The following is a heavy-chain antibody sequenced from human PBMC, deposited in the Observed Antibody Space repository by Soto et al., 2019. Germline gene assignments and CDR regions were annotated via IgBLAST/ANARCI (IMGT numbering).Heavy chain of an antibody. Sequence: GESLKISCKGSGYSFTSYWISWVRQMPGKGLEWMGRIDPSDSYTNYSPSFQGHVTISDDKSISTAYMKWSSLKASDTAMYYCARHGSTYYYDSSGSGMDVWGQGTTVTVSS. CDR3: ARHGSTYYYDSSGSGMDV. D-gene: IGHD3-22*01. J-gene: IGHJ6*02. V-gene: IGHV5-10-1*01. CDR1: GYSFTSYW. CDR2: IDPSDSYT.